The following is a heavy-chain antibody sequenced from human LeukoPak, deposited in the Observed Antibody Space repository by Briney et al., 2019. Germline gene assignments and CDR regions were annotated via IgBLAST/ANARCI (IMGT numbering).Heavy chain of an antibody. Sequence: PGGSLRLSCAASGFTFSSYWRNWVRQAPGKVLEWVANIKEDGSEKYYVDSVKGRFTISRDNAKTSLYLQMNSLRAEDTAVYYCARGGSSSSGNFDYWGQGTLVAVSS. V-gene: IGHV3-7*02. CDR1: GFTFSSYW. J-gene: IGHJ4*02. CDR3: ARGGSSSSGNFDY. CDR2: IKEDGSEK. D-gene: IGHD6-6*01.